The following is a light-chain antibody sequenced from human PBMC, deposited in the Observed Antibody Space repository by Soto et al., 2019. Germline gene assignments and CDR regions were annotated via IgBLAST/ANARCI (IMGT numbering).Light chain of an antibody. Sequence: IQMTQSHSTLSASVGDSVSITCRASRDIGTWLAWFQQKPGRAPNLLIYRASTLARGVPSRFSGSGSGTEFTLTISSLQPDDFATYYCHRHETYPLAFGGGTKVDI. CDR3: HRHETYPLA. CDR2: RAS. CDR1: RDIGTW. V-gene: IGKV1-5*03. J-gene: IGKJ4*01.